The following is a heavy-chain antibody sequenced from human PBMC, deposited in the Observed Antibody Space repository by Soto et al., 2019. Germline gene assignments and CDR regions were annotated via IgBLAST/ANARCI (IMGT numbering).Heavy chain of an antibody. V-gene: IGHV3-23*01. D-gene: IGHD3-10*01. Sequence: GGSLRLSCAASGVAFTSYAMTWCRHVPGEGLQWVSSISKSGDSTYYADSVKGRFTTSRDNSKNTLYLQMNSLRAEDTAIYYCAKGSFGFDYWGQGTLVTVSS. CDR3: AKGSFGFDY. J-gene: IGHJ4*02. CDR2: ISKSGDST. CDR1: GVAFTSYA.